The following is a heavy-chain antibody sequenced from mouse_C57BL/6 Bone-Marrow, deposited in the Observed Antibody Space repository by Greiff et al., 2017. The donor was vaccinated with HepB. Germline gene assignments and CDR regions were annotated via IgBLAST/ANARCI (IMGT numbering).Heavy chain of an antibody. CDR3: ASLQLGRGFAY. CDR1: GFTFTDYY. CDR2: IRNKANGYTT. V-gene: IGHV7-3*01. D-gene: IGHD4-1*02. Sequence: EVKLMESGGGLVQPGGSLSLSCAASGFTFTDYYMSWVRQPPGKALEWLGFIRNKANGYTTEYSASVKGRFTISRDNSQSILYLQMNALRAEDSATYYCASLQLGRGFAYWGQGTLVTVSA. J-gene: IGHJ3*01.